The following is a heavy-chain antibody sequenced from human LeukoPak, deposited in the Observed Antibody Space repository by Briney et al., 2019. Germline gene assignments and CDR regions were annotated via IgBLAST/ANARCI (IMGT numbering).Heavy chain of an antibody. Sequence: PSETLSLTCTVSGGSITSYYWSWIRQHPGKGLEWIGYIYYSGSTHYNPSLKSRVTISVDTFKNQFSLKLSSVTAADTAVYYCARDVDVVATSENDGFDIWGQGTMVTVSS. CDR1: GGSITSYY. J-gene: IGHJ3*02. CDR3: ARDVDVVATSENDGFDI. V-gene: IGHV4-59*06. D-gene: IGHD5-12*01. CDR2: IYYSGST.